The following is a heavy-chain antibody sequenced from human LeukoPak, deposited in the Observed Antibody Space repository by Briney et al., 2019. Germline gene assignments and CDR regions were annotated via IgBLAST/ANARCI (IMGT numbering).Heavy chain of an antibody. CDR3: AKGVRPLSSGRWGTDY. V-gene: IGHV3-30*18. CDR2: ISYDGSNK. CDR1: GFTFSSYG. J-gene: IGHJ4*02. D-gene: IGHD7-27*01. Sequence: GGSLRLSCAASGFTFSSYGMHWVRQAPGKGLEWVAVISYDGSNKYYADSVKGRFTISRDNSKNTLYLQMNSLRAEDTAVYYCAKGVRPLSSGRWGTDYWGQGTLVTVSS.